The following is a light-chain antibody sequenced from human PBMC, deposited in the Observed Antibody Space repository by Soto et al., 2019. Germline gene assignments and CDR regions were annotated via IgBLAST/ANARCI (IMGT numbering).Light chain of an antibody. CDR2: AAS. Sequence: DIQMTQSPSSLSAFVGDRVTITCRASQGINNYLARYQQKPGKVPKLLIYAASTLQPGVPSRFSGSGSGTDFTLTISSLQPEDVATYYCQKYNGVLRAFGPGTRVDIK. V-gene: IGKV1-27*01. CDR1: QGINNY. CDR3: QKYNGVLRA. J-gene: IGKJ3*01.